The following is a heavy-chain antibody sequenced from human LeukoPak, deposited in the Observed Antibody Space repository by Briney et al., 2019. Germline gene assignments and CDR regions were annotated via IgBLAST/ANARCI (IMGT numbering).Heavy chain of an antibody. J-gene: IGHJ4*02. D-gene: IGHD3-9*01. CDR2: IYYSGST. CDR1: GGSISSYY. Sequence: PSETLSLTCTVSGGSISSYYWSWIRQPPGKGLEWIGYIYYSGSTNYNPSLKSRVTISVDTSKNQFSLKLSSVTAADTAVYYCARGVKPGFYPSNFDYWGRGTLVTVSS. V-gene: IGHV4-59*01. CDR3: ARGVKPGFYPSNFDY.